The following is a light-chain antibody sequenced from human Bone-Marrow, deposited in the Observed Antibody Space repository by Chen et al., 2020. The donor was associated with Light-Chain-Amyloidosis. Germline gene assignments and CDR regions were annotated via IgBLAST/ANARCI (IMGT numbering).Light chain of an antibody. CDR3: QVWDRSSDRPV. Sequence: SYVLTQPSSVSVAPGQTATLACGGNNIGSTSLHWYQQTPGQAPLLVVYDDSDRPSGSPERWSGSNSGNTATLTSSRVEAGDEADYYCQVWDRSSDRPVFGGGTKLTVL. CDR1: NIGSTS. J-gene: IGLJ3*02. V-gene: IGLV3-21*02. CDR2: DDS.